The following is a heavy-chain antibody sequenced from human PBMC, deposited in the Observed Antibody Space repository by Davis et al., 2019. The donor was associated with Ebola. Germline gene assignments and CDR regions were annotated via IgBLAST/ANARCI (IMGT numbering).Heavy chain of an antibody. Sequence: AASVTVSCMASVYTFTNYYMHWVRHAPGPGLEWMGWISAYNGHTNYAQILQGRVTMNTDTSTGTAYMELRSLRSDDTDVYFCARTSIVGTTTTASDIWGQGTKVTVSS. CDR3: ARTSIVGTTTTASDI. V-gene: IGHV1-18*04. D-gene: IGHD1-26*01. CDR2: ISAYNGHT. J-gene: IGHJ3*02. CDR1: VYTFTNYY.